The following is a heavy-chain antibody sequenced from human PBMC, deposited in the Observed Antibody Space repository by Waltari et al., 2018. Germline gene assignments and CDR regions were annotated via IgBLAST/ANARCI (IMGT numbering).Heavy chain of an antibody. D-gene: IGHD6-13*01. V-gene: IGHV4-59*01. CDR3: ASIAAAGYYYYMDV. CDR1: GGSISSYY. CDR2: IYYRGRT. Sequence: QVQLQESGPGLVKPSETLSLTCTVSGGSISSYYWSWIRQPPGKGLEWIGYIYYRGRTNYNPSLKSRVTISVDTSKNQFSLKLSSVTAADTAVYYCASIAAAGYYYYMDVWGKGTTVTVSS. J-gene: IGHJ6*03.